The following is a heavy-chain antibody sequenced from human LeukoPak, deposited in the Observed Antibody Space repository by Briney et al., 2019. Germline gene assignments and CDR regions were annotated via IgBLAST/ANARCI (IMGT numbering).Heavy chain of an antibody. J-gene: IGHJ4*02. CDR2: IIPILGIA. CDR3: AGDPSSKPAGGY. CDR1: GGTFSSYA. D-gene: IGHD2-2*01. Sequence: GSSVKVSCKASGGTFSSYAISWVRQAPGQGLEWMGRIIPILGIANYAQKFQGRVTITADKSTSTAYMELSSLRSEDTAVYYCAGDPSSKPAGGYWGQGTLVTVSS. V-gene: IGHV1-69*04.